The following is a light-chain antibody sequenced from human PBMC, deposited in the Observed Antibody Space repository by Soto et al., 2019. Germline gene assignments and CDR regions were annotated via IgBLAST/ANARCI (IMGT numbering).Light chain of an antibody. Sequence: DIQMTQSPSSLSASVVDRVTITCRASQSISSYLHWYQHKPGKAPRLLIYAASSLQSGVPSRFSGSGSGTDFTLTISSLRPEDFATYFCQQSYSTPDTLGQGTKLEIK. CDR1: QSISSY. CDR3: QQSYSTPDT. V-gene: IGKV1-39*01. J-gene: IGKJ2*01. CDR2: AAS.